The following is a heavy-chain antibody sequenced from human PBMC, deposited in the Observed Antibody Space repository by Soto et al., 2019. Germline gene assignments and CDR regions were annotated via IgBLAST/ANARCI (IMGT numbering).Heavy chain of an antibody. D-gene: IGHD1-26*01. CDR2: ISPYDGST. V-gene: IGHV1-46*01. Sequence: QVQLVQSGAEVKKPGASVKVSCKASGFTFTNYFFHWVRQAPRQGLEWMGIISPYDGSTNYVQSLEGRVIMTRDTSTSTVDMELSSLGSEDTAVSYCARGDGRGSTGFYYYCGMDVWGHGTTVTVSS. CDR1: GFTFTNYF. CDR3: ARGDGRGSTGFYYYCGMDV. J-gene: IGHJ6*02.